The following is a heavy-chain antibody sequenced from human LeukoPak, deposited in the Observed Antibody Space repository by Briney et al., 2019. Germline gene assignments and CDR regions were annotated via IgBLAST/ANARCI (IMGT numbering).Heavy chain of an antibody. J-gene: IGHJ4*02. Sequence: GGSLRLSCVASGFTFSSYGMYWVRQAPGKGLEWVTFIRYDGSGQYYADSVKGRFTISRDNSKSTLYLQMNSLRAEDTAVYYCAKWDTYYDSSGYYFYWGQGTLVTVSS. CDR1: GFTFSSYG. CDR2: IRYDGSGQ. V-gene: IGHV3-30*02. D-gene: IGHD3-22*01. CDR3: AKWDTYYDSSGYYFY.